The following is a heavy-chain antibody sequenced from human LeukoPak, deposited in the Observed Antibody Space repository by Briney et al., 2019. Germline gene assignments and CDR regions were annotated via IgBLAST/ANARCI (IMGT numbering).Heavy chain of an antibody. CDR1: GFTFSSYW. Sequence: GSLRLSCAASGFTFSSYWMSWVRQAPGKGLEWVANIRQDGSVQNYVDSVKGRFTISRDNPKNSVYLQMSSLRAEDTAVYYCLVTTCSRGFDYWGQGTLVTVSS. J-gene: IGHJ4*02. V-gene: IGHV3-7*01. D-gene: IGHD3-10*01. CDR3: LVTTCSRGFDY. CDR2: IRQDGSVQ.